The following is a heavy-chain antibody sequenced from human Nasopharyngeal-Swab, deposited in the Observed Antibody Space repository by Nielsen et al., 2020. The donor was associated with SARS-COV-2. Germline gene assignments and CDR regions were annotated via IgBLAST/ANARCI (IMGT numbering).Heavy chain of an antibody. CDR3: TTDYYYGDSTVFDY. CDR2: IKSKTDGGTT. V-gene: IGHV3-15*01. J-gene: IGHJ4*02. CDR1: GFTFSNAW. Sequence: GESLKISCAASGFTFSNAWMSWVRQAPGKGLEWVGRIKSKTDGGTTDYAAPVKGRFTISRDDSKNTLYLQMNSLKTEDTAVYYCTTDYYYGDSTVFDYWGQGTLVTASS. D-gene: IGHD4-17*01.